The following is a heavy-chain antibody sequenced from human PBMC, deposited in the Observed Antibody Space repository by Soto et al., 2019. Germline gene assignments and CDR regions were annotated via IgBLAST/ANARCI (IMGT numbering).Heavy chain of an antibody. J-gene: IGHJ3*02. Sequence: QLQLQESGPGLVNPSETLSLTCTVSRGSIQSSTYYWGWIRQPPGKGLEWIGTVYYNGSPYFNPSLKSRLTLSADPSQNQFSLRLASVTAADTAVYYCARQTYLTYFDIWGQGTMVTVSS. CDR2: VYYNGSP. D-gene: IGHD3-16*01. CDR1: RGSIQSSTYY. V-gene: IGHV4-39*01. CDR3: ARQTYLTYFDI.